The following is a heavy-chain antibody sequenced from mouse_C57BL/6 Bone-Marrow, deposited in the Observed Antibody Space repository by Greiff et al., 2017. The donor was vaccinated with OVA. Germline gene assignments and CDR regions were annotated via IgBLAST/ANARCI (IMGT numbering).Heavy chain of an antibody. J-gene: IGHJ3*01. V-gene: IGHV1-50*01. CDR2: IDPSDSYT. Sequence: QVQLQQPGAELVKPGASVKLSCKASGYTFTSYWMQWVQQRPGQGLEWIGEIDPSDSYTNYNQKFKGKATLTVDTSSSTAYMQLSSLTSEDSAVYYCASAVFADWGQGTLVTVSA. CDR3: ASAVFAD. CDR1: GYTFTSYW.